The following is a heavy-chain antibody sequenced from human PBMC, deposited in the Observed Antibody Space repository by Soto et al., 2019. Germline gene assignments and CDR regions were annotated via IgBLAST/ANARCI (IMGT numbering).Heavy chain of an antibody. CDR1: GYTFTNYG. V-gene: IGHV1-18*01. CDR2: IQPKNGNT. J-gene: IGHJ4*02. D-gene: IGHD2-2*01. CDR3: AKEYCDSSRCYLPDY. Sequence: QVQLVQSGAEVKEPGASVKVSCKASGYTFTNYGISWVRQAPGQGLEWMGWIQPKNGNTKDARKYQGRVTMTTHTSTSTAYVEVRSLRSDDTAVYYCAKEYCDSSRCYLPDYWGQGALVTASP.